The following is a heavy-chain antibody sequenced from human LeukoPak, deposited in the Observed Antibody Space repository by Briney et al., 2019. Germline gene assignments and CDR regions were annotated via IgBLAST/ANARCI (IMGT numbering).Heavy chain of an antibody. CDR3: ARDRIAAAPKYYYYYGMDV. CDR2: IIPIFGTA. CDR1: GGTFSSYA. Sequence: ASVKVSCKASGGTFSSYAISWVRQAPGQGLEWMGGIIPIFGTANYAQKFQGRVTLTADESTSTAYMELSSLRSEDTAVYYCARDRIAAAPKYYYYYGMDVWGQGTTVTVSS. D-gene: IGHD6-13*01. J-gene: IGHJ6*02. V-gene: IGHV1-69*13.